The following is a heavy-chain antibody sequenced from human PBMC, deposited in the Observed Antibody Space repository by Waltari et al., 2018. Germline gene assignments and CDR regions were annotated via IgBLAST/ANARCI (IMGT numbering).Heavy chain of an antibody. CDR1: GFNFSNYV. CDR2: IRGSGGST. V-gene: IGHV3-23*01. D-gene: IGHD2-2*03. J-gene: IGHJ4*02. CDR3: AKGGGGLDMIFDY. Sequence: EVQLLESGGGLVQPGGSLRLCCAASGFNFSNYVMSWVRQAPGKGLEWVSAIRGSGGSTYYADSVKGRFTISRDNSKNTLYLQMNSLRAEDTAVYYCAKGGGGLDMIFDYWGQGTLVTVSS.